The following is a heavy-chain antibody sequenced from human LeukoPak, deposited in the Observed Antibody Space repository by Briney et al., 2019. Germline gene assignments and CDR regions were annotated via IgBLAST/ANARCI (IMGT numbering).Heavy chain of an antibody. Sequence: GGSLTLSCAASGFTFSDYYMSWIRQAPGKGLEWVSYISSSGSTIYYADSVKGRFTISRDNAKNSLYLQMNSLRAEDTAVYYCARGAYCSSTSCWSDAFDIWGQGTMVTVSS. J-gene: IGHJ3*02. V-gene: IGHV3-11*04. CDR1: GFTFSDYY. D-gene: IGHD2-2*01. CDR3: ARGAYCSSTSCWSDAFDI. CDR2: ISSSGSTI.